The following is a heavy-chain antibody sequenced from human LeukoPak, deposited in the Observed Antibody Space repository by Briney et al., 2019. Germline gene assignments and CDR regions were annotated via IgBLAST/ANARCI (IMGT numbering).Heavy chain of an antibody. V-gene: IGHV4-39*01. CDR2: IYYSGST. CDR3: ASVFGGGRGQFEH. CDR1: GGSISSSSYY. J-gene: IGHJ4*02. Sequence: PSETLSLTCTVSGGSISSSSYYWGWIRQAPGKGLIYIGSIYYSGSTYYNPSLESRVTISVDTSKNQFSLKLSSVTAADTAVYYCASVFGGGRGQFEHWGQGTLVTVSS. D-gene: IGHD2-15*01.